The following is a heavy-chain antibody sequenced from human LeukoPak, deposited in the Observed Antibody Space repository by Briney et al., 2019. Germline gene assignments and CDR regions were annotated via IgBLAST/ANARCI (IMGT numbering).Heavy chain of an antibody. Sequence: GGSLRLSCAASRFTFDDYGMSWVRQAPGKGLEWVSGINWNGGSTGYADSVKGRFTVSRDNAKNSLYLQMNSLRAEDTALYYCARASTDHYKSPFDYWGQGTLVTVSS. D-gene: IGHD4-11*01. V-gene: IGHV3-20*04. CDR1: RFTFDDYG. J-gene: IGHJ4*02. CDR3: ARASTDHYKSPFDY. CDR2: INWNGGST.